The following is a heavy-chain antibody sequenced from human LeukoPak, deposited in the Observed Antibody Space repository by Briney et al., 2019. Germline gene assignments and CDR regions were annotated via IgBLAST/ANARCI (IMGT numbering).Heavy chain of an antibody. D-gene: IGHD3-3*01. CDR3: ARGGASITIVGVVIPLFDP. Sequence: KPSETLSLTCAVYGGSFSGCYWSWIRQPPGKGLEWIGEINHSGSTNYNPSLKSRVTISVDTSKNQFSLKLSSVTAADTAVYYCARGGASITIVGVVIPLFDPWGQGTLVTVSS. J-gene: IGHJ5*02. CDR1: GGSFSGCY. V-gene: IGHV4-34*01. CDR2: INHSGST.